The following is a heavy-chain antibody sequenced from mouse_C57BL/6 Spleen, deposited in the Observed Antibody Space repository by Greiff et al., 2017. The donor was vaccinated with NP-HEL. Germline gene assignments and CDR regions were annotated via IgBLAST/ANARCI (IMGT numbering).Heavy chain of an antibody. J-gene: IGHJ4*01. CDR2: IYPGDGDT. CDR1: GYAFSSSW. Sequence: QVQLQQSGPELVKPGASVKISCKASGYAFSSSWMNWVKQRPGKGLEWIGRIYPGDGDTNYNGKFKGKATLTADKSSSTAYMQHSSLTSGNSAVYFCARSVDYYSNYVAMDYWGQGTSVTVSS. V-gene: IGHV1-82*01. CDR3: ARSVDYYSNYVAMDY. D-gene: IGHD2-5*01.